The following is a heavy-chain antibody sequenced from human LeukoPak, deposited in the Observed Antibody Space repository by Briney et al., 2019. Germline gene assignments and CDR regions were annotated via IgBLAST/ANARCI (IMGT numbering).Heavy chain of an antibody. CDR3: AKETIPGYSSGWDGNFLAY. V-gene: IGHV3-30-3*01. Sequence: GGSLRLSCAASGFTFSSYVMHWVRQAPGKGLEWVAVISYDGSNKYYADSVKGRFTISRDNSKNTLYLQMNSLRAEDTAVYYCAKETIPGYSSGWDGNFLAYWGQGTLVTVSS. D-gene: IGHD6-19*01. CDR1: GFTFSSYV. J-gene: IGHJ4*02. CDR2: ISYDGSNK.